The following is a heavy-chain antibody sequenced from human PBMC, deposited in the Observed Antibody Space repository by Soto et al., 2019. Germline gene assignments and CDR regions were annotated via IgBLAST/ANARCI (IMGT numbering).Heavy chain of an antibody. CDR3: ARQKGDYDFWSGYYKTHYYYYGMDV. D-gene: IGHD3-3*01. CDR1: GYSFTSYW. Sequence: GESLKISCKGSGYSFTSYWIGWVRQMPGKGLEWMGIIYPGDSDTRYSPSFQGQVTISADKSISTAYLQWSSLKASDTAMYYCARQKGDYDFWSGYYKTHYYYYGMDVWGQGTTVTVS. J-gene: IGHJ6*02. CDR2: IYPGDSDT. V-gene: IGHV5-51*01.